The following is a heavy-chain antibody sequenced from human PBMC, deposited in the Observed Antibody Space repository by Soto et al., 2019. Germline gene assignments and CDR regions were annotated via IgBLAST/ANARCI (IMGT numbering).Heavy chain of an antibody. J-gene: IGHJ4*02. Sequence: QITLKESGPTLVKPTQTLTLTCTFSGFSLSTSGVGVGWIRQPPGTALEGLALIYWDDEKRYSPSLKSRRTITKDTSKNQVVVTMTNIDPVDTATYYGALRRYDILTGSSPFDYWGQGTLVTVSS. CDR1: GFSLSTSGVG. CDR3: ALRRYDILTGSSPFDY. V-gene: IGHV2-5*02. D-gene: IGHD3-9*01. CDR2: IYWDDEK.